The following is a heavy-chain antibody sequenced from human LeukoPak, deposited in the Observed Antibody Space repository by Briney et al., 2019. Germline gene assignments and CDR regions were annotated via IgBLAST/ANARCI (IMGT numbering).Heavy chain of an antibody. D-gene: IGHD1-26*01. V-gene: IGHV1-46*01. J-gene: IGHJ4*02. CDR3: ARDGPLEWELLRTLDY. CDR1: GYTFTSYY. CDR2: INPSGGST. Sequence: ASVKVSCKASGYTFTSYYMHWVRQARGQGLEWMGIINPSGGSTSYAQKFQGRVTMTRDTSTSTVYMELSSLRSEHTAVYYCARDGPLEWELLRTLDYWGQGTLVTVSS.